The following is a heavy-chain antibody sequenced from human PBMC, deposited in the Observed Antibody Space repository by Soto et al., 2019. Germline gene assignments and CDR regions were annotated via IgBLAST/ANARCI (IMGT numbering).Heavy chain of an antibody. Sequence: QVQLVQSGAEVKKPGASVKVSCKASGYTFTSYAISWVRQAPGQGLEWMGWISAYNGNTNYAQKDQGRVTMTTDTSTSKAYMELRSLRTDDTAVYYCARGWFGEFVDYFDYWGQGTLVTVSS. V-gene: IGHV1-18*01. CDR2: ISAYNGNT. J-gene: IGHJ4*02. CDR1: GYTFTSYA. CDR3: ARGWFGEFVDYFDY. D-gene: IGHD3-10*01.